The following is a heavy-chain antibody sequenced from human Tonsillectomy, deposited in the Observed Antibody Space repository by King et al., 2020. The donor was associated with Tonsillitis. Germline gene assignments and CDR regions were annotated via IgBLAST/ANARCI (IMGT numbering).Heavy chain of an antibody. CDR2: INHSGST. CDR1: GGSFSGYY. D-gene: IGHD1-14*01. Sequence: VQLQQWGAGLLKPSETLSLPCAVSGGSFSGYYWSWLRQPPGKGLEWIGEINHSGSTNYNPSLKSRVTISVDTSKNQFSPTLSAVTAADTAVYCCARGHRGSPPFFDYWGQGSLVTVSS. V-gene: IGHV4-34*01. CDR3: ARGHRGSPPFFDY. J-gene: IGHJ4*02.